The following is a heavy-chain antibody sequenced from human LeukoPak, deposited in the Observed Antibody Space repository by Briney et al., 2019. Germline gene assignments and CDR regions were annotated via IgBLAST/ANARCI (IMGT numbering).Heavy chain of an antibody. Sequence: SETLSLSCAVSGVTFDDYYWSWVRQTPGKGLEWIGDINHSGYTNDSPSLKSRVTLSIDTSRKQFSLYLRSVTVADAGIYFCARMTAGHDYWGQGTLVTVSS. D-gene: IGHD2-21*02. CDR2: INHSGYT. J-gene: IGHJ4*02. V-gene: IGHV4-34*01. CDR3: ARMTAGHDY. CDR1: GVTFDDYY.